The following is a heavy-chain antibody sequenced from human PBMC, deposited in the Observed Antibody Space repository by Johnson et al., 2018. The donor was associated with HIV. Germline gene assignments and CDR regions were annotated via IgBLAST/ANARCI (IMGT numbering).Heavy chain of an antibody. J-gene: IGHJ3*02. V-gene: IGHV3-64*01. Sequence: VQLVESGGGVVQPGGSLRLSCTASGFPFSTYAMHWVRQAPGKGLEYVSAISSDGGSTYYANSVKGTFTISRDNSKNTLYLQMGSLRAEDMAVYYCARPTRSFQWELQGGIDAFDIWGQGTMVTVSS. D-gene: IGHD1-26*01. CDR1: GFPFSTYA. CDR3: ARPTRSFQWELQGGIDAFDI. CDR2: ISSDGGST.